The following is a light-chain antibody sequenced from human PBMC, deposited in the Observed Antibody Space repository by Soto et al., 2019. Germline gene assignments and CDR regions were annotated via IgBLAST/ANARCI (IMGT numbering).Light chain of an antibody. CDR1: SSDVGGYDY. CDR2: DVS. Sequence: QSVLTQPVSVSGSPGQSITISCTGTSSDVGGYDYVSWYQQHPGKAPKLMIYDVSNRPSGVSNRFSGSKSGNTASLTISGLQAEDEADYYCSSYTSSNTLVVFGGGTQLTVL. V-gene: IGLV2-14*03. CDR3: SSYTSSNTLVV. J-gene: IGLJ2*01.